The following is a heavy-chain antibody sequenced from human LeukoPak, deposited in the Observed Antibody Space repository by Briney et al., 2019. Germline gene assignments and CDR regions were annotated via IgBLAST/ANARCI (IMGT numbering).Heavy chain of an antibody. J-gene: IGHJ4*02. CDR1: GGTFSSYA. CDR2: IIPIFGTA. Sequence: SVKVSCKASGGTFSSYAISWVRQAPGQGLEWMGGIIPIFGTANYAQKFQGRVTITADESTSTAYMELSSLRSEDTAVYYCAREFTSTIFGAPFDYWGQGTLVTVSS. CDR3: AREFTSTIFGAPFDY. V-gene: IGHV1-69*13. D-gene: IGHD3-3*01.